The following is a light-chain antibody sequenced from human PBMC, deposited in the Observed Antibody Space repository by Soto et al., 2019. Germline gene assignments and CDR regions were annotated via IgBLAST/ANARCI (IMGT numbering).Light chain of an antibody. CDR1: SSNIGSFYD. CDR2: GDN. CDR3: QSYANSRNHVV. V-gene: IGLV1-40*01. J-gene: IGLJ2*01. Sequence: QSVLTQPPSVSGAPGQRVTIPCTGSSSNIGSFYDVHWYQQLPGTVPKLLIYGDNNRPSGVPDRFSGSKSGTAASLAITGLHAEYEADSYCQSYANSRNHVVFVGGTKVAVL.